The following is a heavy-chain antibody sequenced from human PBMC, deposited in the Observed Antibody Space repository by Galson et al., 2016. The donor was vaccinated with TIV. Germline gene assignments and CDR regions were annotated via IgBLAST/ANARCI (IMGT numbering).Heavy chain of an antibody. CDR1: GFTFSSYS. J-gene: IGHJ5*02. V-gene: IGHV3-48*04. D-gene: IGHD6-19*01. CDR3: ASDKERGGCYFWFDP. Sequence: SLRLSCAASGFTFSSYSMTWVRQAPGKGLEWVSYISDSSDAIYYGDSVKGRFTISRDNAKNSVYLQMNNLRTEDTGVYYCASDKERGGCYFWFDPWGQGTLVTVSA. CDR2: ISDSSDAI.